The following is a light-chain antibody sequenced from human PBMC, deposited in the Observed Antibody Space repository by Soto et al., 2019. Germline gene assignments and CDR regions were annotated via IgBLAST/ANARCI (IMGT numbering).Light chain of an antibody. Sequence: QSVLTQPASVSGSPGQSITISCTGTSSDVGGYNYVSWYQQHPVKAPKLMIYEVSNRPSGVSNRFSCSKSGNTASLTISGLQAEDEADCYCSSYTSSCTHYVFGTGTKAPS. CDR3: SSYTSSCTHYV. CDR2: EVS. V-gene: IGLV2-14*01. J-gene: IGLJ1*01. CDR1: SSDVGGYNY.